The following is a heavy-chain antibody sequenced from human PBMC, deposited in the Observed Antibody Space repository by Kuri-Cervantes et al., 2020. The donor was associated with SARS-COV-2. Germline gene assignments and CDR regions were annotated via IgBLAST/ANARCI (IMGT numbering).Heavy chain of an antibody. Sequence: SQTLSLTCAVSGLSISSGYYWGWIRQPPGGGLELIASIYHGGRTYYNPSLIRRLAISVDTSKNQFSLNLRSVTAADTAVYFCAREELGWTALDVWGQGTMVTVSS. CDR1: GLSISSGYY. V-gene: IGHV4-38-2*02. J-gene: IGHJ3*01. D-gene: IGHD3/OR15-3a*01. CDR2: IYHGGRT. CDR3: AREELGWTALDV.